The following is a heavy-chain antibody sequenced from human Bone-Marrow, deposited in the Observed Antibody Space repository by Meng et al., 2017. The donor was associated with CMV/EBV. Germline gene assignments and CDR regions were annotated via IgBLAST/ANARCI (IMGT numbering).Heavy chain of an antibody. J-gene: IGHJ6*02. V-gene: IGHV3-9*01. CDR3: AKGRSGYYYYYGMDV. CDR2: ISWNSGSI. Sequence: SLKISCAASGFTFDDYAMHWVRQAPGKGLEWVSGISWNSGSIGYADSVKGRFTISGDNAKNSLYLQMNSLRAEDTALYYCAKGRSGYYYYYGMDVWGQGPTVTVSS. CDR1: GFTFDDYA. D-gene: IGHD3-3*01.